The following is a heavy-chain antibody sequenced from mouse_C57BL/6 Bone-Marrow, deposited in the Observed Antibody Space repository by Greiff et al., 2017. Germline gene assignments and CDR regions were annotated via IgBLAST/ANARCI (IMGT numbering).Heavy chain of an antibody. CDR1: GFNIKTTY. V-gene: IGHV14-3*01. CDR3: SLANWDAFFDY. CDR2: IDPANGNT. D-gene: IGHD4-1*01. Sequence: VQLQQSVPELVRPGASVKLSCTASGFNIKTTYMHWVKQRPEQGLEWIGRIDPANGNTKYAPQFQGKATITADTSSNTAYLQLSSLTSEDTAIYYCSLANWDAFFDYWGQGTTLTVSS. J-gene: IGHJ2*01.